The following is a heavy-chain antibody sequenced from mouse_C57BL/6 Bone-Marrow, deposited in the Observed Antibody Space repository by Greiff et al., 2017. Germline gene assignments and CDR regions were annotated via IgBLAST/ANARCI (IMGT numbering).Heavy chain of an antibody. Sequence: EVHLVESGAELVKPGASVKLSCTASGFNIKDYYMHWVKQRPEQGLEWIGRIDPEDGETKYAPKFQGKATIPADQSSNSAYLQISSLTSEDAAVYYCAREDDGYYDYWGRGTTLTVSS. D-gene: IGHD2-3*01. CDR1: GFNIKDYY. CDR2: IDPEDGET. V-gene: IGHV14-2*01. CDR3: AREDDGYYDY. J-gene: IGHJ2*01.